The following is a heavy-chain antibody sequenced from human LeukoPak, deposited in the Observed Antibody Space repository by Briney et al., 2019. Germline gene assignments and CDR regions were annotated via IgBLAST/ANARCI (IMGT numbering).Heavy chain of an antibody. CDR3: AKDQDRYGSGSWPFDY. CDR1: GFTFSSYA. J-gene: IGHJ4*02. V-gene: IGHV3-23*01. Sequence: GGSLRLSCAASGFTFSSYAMSWVRQAPGKGLEWVSAISGSGGSTYYADSVKGRFTISRDNSKNTLYLQMNSLRAEDTAVYYCAKDQDRYGSGSWPFDYWGQGTLGTVSS. D-gene: IGHD3-10*01. CDR2: ISGSGGST.